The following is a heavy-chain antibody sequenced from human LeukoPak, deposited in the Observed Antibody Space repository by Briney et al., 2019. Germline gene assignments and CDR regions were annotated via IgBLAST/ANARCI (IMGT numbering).Heavy chain of an antibody. J-gene: IGHJ4*02. CDR2: ISGSGGST. CDR3: AKDLQLETYYFDY. Sequence: GGSLRLSCAASGFTFSSYAMSWVRQTPGKGLEWVSAISGSGGSTYYADSVKGRFTISRDNSKNTLYLQMNSLSAEDTAVYYCAKDLQLETYYFDYWGQGTLVAVSS. V-gene: IGHV3-23*01. CDR1: GFTFSSYA. D-gene: IGHD5-18*01.